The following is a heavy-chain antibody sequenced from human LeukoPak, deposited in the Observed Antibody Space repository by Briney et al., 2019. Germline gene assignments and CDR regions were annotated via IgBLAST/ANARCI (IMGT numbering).Heavy chain of an antibody. CDR2: ISGSASNT. CDR1: GFTFSSYA. Sequence: PGGSLRLSCAASGFTFSSYAMSWVRQAPGKGLEWVSAISGSASNTYYADSGKGRFTISRDNSRNTLYLQMNSLRAEDTAVYYCANVEWPLDYWGQGTLVTVSS. V-gene: IGHV3-23*01. CDR3: ANVEWPLDY. D-gene: IGHD1-26*01. J-gene: IGHJ4*02.